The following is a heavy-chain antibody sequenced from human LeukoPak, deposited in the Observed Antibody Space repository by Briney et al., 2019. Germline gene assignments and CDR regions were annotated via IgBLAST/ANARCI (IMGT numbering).Heavy chain of an antibody. CDR2: AFYIGST. Sequence: SETLSLTCSVSGDSINSNSYYWAWIRQPPGKGLQWIGSAFYIGSTDYNSSLKSRVTISVDGSKNQFSLKLTSVTAADTAVYYCARDEWGDFWSGYDAFDIWGQGTMVTVSS. V-gene: IGHV4-39*07. J-gene: IGHJ3*02. CDR1: GDSINSNSYY. CDR3: ARDEWGDFWSGYDAFDI. D-gene: IGHD3-3*01.